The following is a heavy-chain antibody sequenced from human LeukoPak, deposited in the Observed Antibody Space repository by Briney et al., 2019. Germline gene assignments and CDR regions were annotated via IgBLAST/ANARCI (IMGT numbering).Heavy chain of an antibody. D-gene: IGHD6-6*01. CDR3: ARSPRAARRRYYFDY. J-gene: IGHJ4*02. CDR2: ISYDGSNK. V-gene: IGHV3-30-3*01. Sequence: GGSLRLSCAASGFTFSSYAMHWVRQAPGKGLEWVAVISYDGSNKYYADSVKGRFTISRDNSKNTLYLQMNSLRAEDTAVYYCARSPRAARRRYYFDYWGQGTLVTVSS. CDR1: GFTFSSYA.